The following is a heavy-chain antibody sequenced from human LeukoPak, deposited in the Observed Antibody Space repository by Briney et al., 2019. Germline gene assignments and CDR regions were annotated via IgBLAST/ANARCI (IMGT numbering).Heavy chain of an antibody. Sequence: GGSLRLSCAASRFTFSNYDVHWVRQATGKGLEWVSAIDKVGGTYYTGSVKGRFTISRENAKNSLYLQMNSLRAGDTAVYFCTRRMRGLGSYSDAFDIWGQGTMVTVSS. CDR3: TRRMRGLGSYSDAFDI. CDR1: RFTFSNYD. J-gene: IGHJ3*02. V-gene: IGHV3-13*04. CDR2: IDKVGGT. D-gene: IGHD3-10*01.